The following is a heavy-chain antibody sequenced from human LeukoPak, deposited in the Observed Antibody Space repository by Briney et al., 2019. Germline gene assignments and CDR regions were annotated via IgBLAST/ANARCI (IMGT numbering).Heavy chain of an antibody. CDR2: IFISGRT. CDR1: GGSFSSANYY. D-gene: IGHD3-22*01. J-gene: IGHJ4*02. Sequence: SETLSLTCTVSGGSFSSANYYWSWIRQPAGKGLEWIGRIFISGRTNYNPSLESRVSITLDTSKSQFSLKLSSVAAADTAVYYCARAFDRGDYQAGVFDYGAQETVVTVPS. V-gene: IGHV4-61*02. CDR3: ARAFDRGDYQAGVFDY.